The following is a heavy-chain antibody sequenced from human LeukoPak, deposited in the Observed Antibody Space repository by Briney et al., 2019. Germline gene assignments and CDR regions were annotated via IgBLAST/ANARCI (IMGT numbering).Heavy chain of an antibody. D-gene: IGHD3-10*01. CDR2: ISSSSSYT. CDR1: GFTFSDYY. V-gene: IGHV3-11*06. CDR3: ARGTVVLWFGETDAFDI. Sequence: GGSLRLSCAASGFTFSDYYMSWIRQAPGEGLEWVSYISSSSSYTNYADSVKGRFTISRDNAKNSLYLQMNSLRAEDTAVYYCARGTVVLWFGETDAFDIWGQGTMATVSS. J-gene: IGHJ3*02.